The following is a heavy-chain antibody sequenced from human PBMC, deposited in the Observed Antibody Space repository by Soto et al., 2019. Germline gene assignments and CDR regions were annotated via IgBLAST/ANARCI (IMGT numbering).Heavy chain of an antibody. D-gene: IGHD1-20*01. CDR3: ARDLTGKHLYYYYGMDV. J-gene: IGHJ6*02. V-gene: IGHV1-18*04. CDR1: GYTFTSYG. Sequence: ASVKVSCKASGYTFTSYGISWVRQAPGQGLEWMGWISAYNGNTNYAQKLQGRVTMTTDTSTSTAYMELRSLRSDDTAVYYCARDLTGKHLYYYYGMDVWGQGTTVTVSS. CDR2: ISAYNGNT.